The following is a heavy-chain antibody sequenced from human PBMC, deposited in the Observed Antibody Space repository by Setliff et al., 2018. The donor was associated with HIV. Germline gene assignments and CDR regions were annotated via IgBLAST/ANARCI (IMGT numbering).Heavy chain of an antibody. CDR1: EFSLSSSGVG. Sequence: SGPTLVNPTETLTLTCSFSEFSLSSSGVGVGWIRQPPGKALEWLAVVYWDDEKLYNPSFKPRLTITKAVLTITNMDPMDTATYYCVYSRYFDVGAYWGPGILVTVSS. CDR2: VYWDDEK. D-gene: IGHD3-9*01. CDR3: VYSRYFDVGAY. V-gene: IGHV2-5*02. J-gene: IGHJ4*02.